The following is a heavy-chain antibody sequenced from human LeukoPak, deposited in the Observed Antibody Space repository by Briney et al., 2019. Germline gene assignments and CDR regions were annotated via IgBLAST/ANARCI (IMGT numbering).Heavy chain of an antibody. CDR1: GFTLSDYY. Sequence: GGSLRLSCAASGFTLSDYYMSWICQAPGKGLEWVSYISSSGSSIYYADSVKGRFTISRDNVKNSLYLQMSSLRAEDTAVYYCARGNREFDYWGQGTLVTVSS. D-gene: IGHD1-26*01. CDR2: ISSSGSSI. CDR3: ARGNREFDY. J-gene: IGHJ4*02. V-gene: IGHV3-11*04.